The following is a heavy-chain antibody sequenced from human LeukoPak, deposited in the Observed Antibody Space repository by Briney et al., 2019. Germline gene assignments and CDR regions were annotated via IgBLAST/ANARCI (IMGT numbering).Heavy chain of an antibody. Sequence: ASVKVSCKASGYTFTSYDINWVRQATGQGLEWMGWMNPNSGNTGYAQKFQGRVTMTRNTSISTAYMELSSLRSDDTAIYYCAREYCSSTSCFDYWGQGTLVTVSS. CDR3: AREYCSSTSCFDY. V-gene: IGHV1-8*01. D-gene: IGHD2-2*01. CDR1: GYTFTSYD. CDR2: MNPNSGNT. J-gene: IGHJ4*02.